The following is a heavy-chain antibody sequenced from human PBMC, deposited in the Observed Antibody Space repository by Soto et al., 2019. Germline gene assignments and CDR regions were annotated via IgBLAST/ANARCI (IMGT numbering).Heavy chain of an antibody. D-gene: IGHD3-22*01. CDR3: ASGFAYYYDSSGYYPFDY. CDR1: GGSISSYY. J-gene: IGHJ4*02. V-gene: IGHV4-59*01. Sequence: SETLSLTCTVSGGSISSYYWSWIRQPPGKGLEWVGYIYYSGSTNYSPSLKSRVSISVDTSKNQFSLWLSSVTAADTAVYYCASGFAYYYDSSGYYPFDYWGQGTLVTVSS. CDR2: IYYSGST.